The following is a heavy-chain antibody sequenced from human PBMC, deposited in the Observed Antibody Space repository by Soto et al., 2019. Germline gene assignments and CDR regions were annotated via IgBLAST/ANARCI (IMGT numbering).Heavy chain of an antibody. CDR2: ISGSGSST. V-gene: IGHV3-23*01. Sequence: EVQLLESGGGLVQPGGSLRLSCAASGFRFSSKAMSWVRKAPGKGLEWVSIISGSGSSTYYTASLKGRFTISRDNSKNMVYLEMNYLRAEDTAVYYCAKENGFQFVNFGASGFDYWGQGSLVSVSS. CDR1: GFRFSSKA. CDR3: AKENGFQFVNFGASGFDY. D-gene: IGHD6-6*01. J-gene: IGHJ4*02.